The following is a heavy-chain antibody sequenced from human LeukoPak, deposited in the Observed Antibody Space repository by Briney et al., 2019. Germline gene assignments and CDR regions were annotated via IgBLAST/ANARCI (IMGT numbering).Heavy chain of an antibody. J-gene: IGHJ5*02. CDR3: ARESVSLYYYDSSGYLAPGTRWFDP. CDR2: ISAYNGNT. V-gene: IGHV1-18*01. Sequence: ASVKVSCKASGYTFTSYGISWVRQAPGQGLEWMGWISAYNGNTNYAQKLQGRVTMTRDTSISTAYMELSRLRSDDTAVYYCARESVSLYYYDSSGYLAPGTRWFDPWGQGTLVTVSS. D-gene: IGHD3-22*01. CDR1: GYTFTSYG.